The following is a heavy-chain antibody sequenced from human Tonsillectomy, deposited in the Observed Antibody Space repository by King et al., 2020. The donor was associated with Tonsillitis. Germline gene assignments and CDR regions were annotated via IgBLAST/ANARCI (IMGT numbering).Heavy chain of an antibody. D-gene: IGHD5-12*01. Sequence: LQLQESGPGLVKPSETLSLTSTVSGGSISSSSYYWGWIRQPPGKGLEWIGSIYYSGSTYYNPSLKSRVTISVVTSKNQFTLKLSSVTAADAAVSYCASCVATTESDIFVSWGQRTLVTVAS. J-gene: IGHJ4*02. CDR2: IYYSGST. CDR3: ASCVATTESDIFVS. V-gene: IGHV4-39*01. CDR1: GGSISSSSYY.